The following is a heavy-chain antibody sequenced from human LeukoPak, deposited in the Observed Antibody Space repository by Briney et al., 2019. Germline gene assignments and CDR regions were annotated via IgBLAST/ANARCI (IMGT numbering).Heavy chain of an antibody. CDR2: INEDGNST. J-gene: IGHJ4*02. CDR3: TRDTFVARDS. V-gene: IGHV3-74*01. Sequence: GGPLRLSCAASGYTLSTYWMHWVRQGPRKGLVWVSRINEDGNSTIYAECVRARFPISRDNPKNTLYLQMNSLRAEDASVYYCTRDTFVARDSWGQGTLVTVSS. D-gene: IGHD3-16*02. CDR1: GYTLSTYW.